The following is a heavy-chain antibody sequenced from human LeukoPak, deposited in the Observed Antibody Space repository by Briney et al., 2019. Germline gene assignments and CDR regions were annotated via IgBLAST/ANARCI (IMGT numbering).Heavy chain of an antibody. CDR3: AKDQSPGWTSGWYDSFDI. Sequence: GGSLRLSCAASGFTFSNYWMSWVRQAPGQGLEWVSTISYSGDSTYYADSVKGRFSISRDNSKNTLSLQMNSLRAEDTAVYYCAKDQSPGWTSGWYDSFDIWGQGTMVSVSS. D-gene: IGHD6-19*01. V-gene: IGHV3-23*01. CDR1: GFTFSNYW. CDR2: ISYSGDST. J-gene: IGHJ3*02.